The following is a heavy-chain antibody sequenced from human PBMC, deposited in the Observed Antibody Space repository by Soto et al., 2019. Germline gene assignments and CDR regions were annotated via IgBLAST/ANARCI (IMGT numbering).Heavy chain of an antibody. D-gene: IGHD3-10*01. CDR3: ARLGGSGYYYYYYYMDV. J-gene: IGHJ6*03. V-gene: IGHV4-59*08. CDR1: GGSISSYY. Sequence: SETLSLTCTVSGGSISSYYWSWIRQPPGKGLEWIGYIYYSGSTNYNPSLKSRVTISVDTSKNQFSLKLSSVTAADTAVYYCARLGGSGYYYYYYYMDVWGKGTTVTVSS. CDR2: IYYSGST.